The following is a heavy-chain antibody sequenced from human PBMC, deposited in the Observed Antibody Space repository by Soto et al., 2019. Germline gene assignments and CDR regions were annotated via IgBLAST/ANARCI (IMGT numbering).Heavy chain of an antibody. CDR2: IYASGST. Sequence: EVQLVESGGGLIQPGGSLRLSCAASGFTVSHNYISWVRQAPGRGLEWVSVIYASGSTYYADSVKGRFTISRDDSKNTLYLQMDSLRAEDTAIYYCARGITGTTFDYWGQGTLVTVSS. J-gene: IGHJ4*02. CDR1: GFTVSHNY. CDR3: ARGITGTTFDY. D-gene: IGHD1-20*01. V-gene: IGHV3-53*01.